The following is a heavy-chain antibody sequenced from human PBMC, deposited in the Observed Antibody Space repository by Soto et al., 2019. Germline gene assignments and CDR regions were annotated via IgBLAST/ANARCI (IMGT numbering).Heavy chain of an antibody. J-gene: IGHJ4*02. Sequence: EVQLLESGGGLVQPGGSLRLSCAASGFTFSSYALTWVRQAPGKGLEWVSVIGASGSSTFHAYSVKGRFTISRDNSKNTLFLQMNSLRAEDTAVYYCAKVVDYDSTGYYSHLDHWGQGTLVTVSS. V-gene: IGHV3-23*01. CDR1: GFTFSSYA. D-gene: IGHD3-22*01. CDR2: IGASGSST. CDR3: AKVVDYDSTGYYSHLDH.